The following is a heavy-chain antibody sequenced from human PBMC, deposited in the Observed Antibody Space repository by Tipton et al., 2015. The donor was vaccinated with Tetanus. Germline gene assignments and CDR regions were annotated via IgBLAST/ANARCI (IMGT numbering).Heavy chain of an antibody. V-gene: IGHV1-69*09. CDR3: AREQGYFDY. Sequence: QLVQSGPEVKKPGSSVTVSCKVSGGSFRNYAITWVRQAPGQGLEWMGRIIPSLDTVDYSPKFQGRVTVTADKSTTTAYMELNSLRSDDTALYFCAREQGYFDYWGQGSLVTVSS. J-gene: IGHJ4*02. CDR1: GGSFRNYA. CDR2: IIPSLDTV.